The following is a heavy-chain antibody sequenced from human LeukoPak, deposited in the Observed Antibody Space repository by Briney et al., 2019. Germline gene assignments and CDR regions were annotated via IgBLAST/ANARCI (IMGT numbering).Heavy chain of an antibody. CDR2: IYYSGST. J-gene: IGHJ4*02. CDR1: GGSISSYY. V-gene: IGHV4-59*01. Sequence: SETLSLIRTVSGGSISSYYWSWIRQPPGKGLEWIGYIYYSGSTNYNPSLKSRVTISVDTSKNQFSLKLSSVTAADTAVYYCARIVIAAAEGYFDYWGQGTLVTVSS. D-gene: IGHD6-13*01. CDR3: ARIVIAAAEGYFDY.